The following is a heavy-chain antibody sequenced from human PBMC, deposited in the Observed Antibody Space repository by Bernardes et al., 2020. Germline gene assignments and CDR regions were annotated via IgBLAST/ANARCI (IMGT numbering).Heavy chain of an antibody. Sequence: ASVKVSCKASGYTFTSYDINWVRQATGQGLEWMGWMNPNSGNTGYAQKFQGRVTMTRNTSISTAYMELSSLRSEDTAVYYCARGHTSGYSGYVGPVVGAGDYWGQGTLVTVSS. D-gene: IGHD5-12*01. V-gene: IGHV1-8*01. J-gene: IGHJ4*02. CDR3: ARGHTSGYSGYVGPVVGAGDY. CDR1: GYTFTSYD. CDR2: MNPNSGNT.